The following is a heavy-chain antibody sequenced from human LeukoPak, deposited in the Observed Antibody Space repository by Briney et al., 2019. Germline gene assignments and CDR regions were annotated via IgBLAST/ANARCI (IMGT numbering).Heavy chain of an antibody. Sequence: TGGSLRLSCAASGFTFSSYAMNWVRQAPGKGLEWVSCITSSSSYMNYADSVKGRFIISRDNAKNSLYLQMNSLRAEDTAVYYCARLTEWFEDYWGQGTLVTVSS. CDR3: ARLTEWFEDY. CDR2: ITSSSSYM. D-gene: IGHD3-3*01. V-gene: IGHV3-21*01. J-gene: IGHJ4*02. CDR1: GFTFSSYA.